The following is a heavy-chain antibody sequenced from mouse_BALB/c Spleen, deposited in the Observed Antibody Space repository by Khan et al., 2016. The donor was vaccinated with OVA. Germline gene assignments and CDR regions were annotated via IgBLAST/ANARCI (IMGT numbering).Heavy chain of an antibody. D-gene: IGHD2-12*01. V-gene: IGHV5-6-3*01. CDR2: IDRNGGST. CDR1: GFTISSYG. Sequence: EVQLVESGGGIVQPGGSLKRSCAASGFTISSYGMSSVRQTPDKRLELIASIDRNGGSTDYQDSLKRRSTISGDNAKNALYLQMRSLKYEDTARDYCARSAIWGQGTIVTVSA. J-gene: IGHJ3*01. CDR3: ARSAI.